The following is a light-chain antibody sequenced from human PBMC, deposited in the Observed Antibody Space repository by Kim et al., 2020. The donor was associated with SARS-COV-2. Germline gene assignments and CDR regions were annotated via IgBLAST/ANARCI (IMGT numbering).Light chain of an antibody. V-gene: IGLV6-57*01. CDR2: RDN. CDR1: SCNIAIND. Sequence: GKTVTITSTGSSCNIAINDVQSYQQRPGSSPTTVIYRDNQRPSGVPDRFSVSIDSSSNSASLTISGLKTEDEADYYCQSYDSSNWVFGGGTQLTVL. J-gene: IGLJ3*02. CDR3: QSYDSSNWV.